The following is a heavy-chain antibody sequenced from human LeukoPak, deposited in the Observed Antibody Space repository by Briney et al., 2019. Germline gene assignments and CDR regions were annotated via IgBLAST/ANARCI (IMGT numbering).Heavy chain of an antibody. CDR2: IYTSGST. V-gene: IGHV4-4*07. CDR3: ARVRGPAYYYGSGSYSTRGDPYFDY. D-gene: IGHD3-10*01. Sequence: SETLSLTCTVPGGSLSSYYWSWIRQPAGKGLEWIGRIYTSGSTNYNPSLKRRVTMSVDTSKNQFSLKLSSVTAADTAVYYCARVRGPAYYYGSGSYSTRGDPYFDYWGQGTLVTVSS. CDR1: GGSLSSYY. J-gene: IGHJ4*02.